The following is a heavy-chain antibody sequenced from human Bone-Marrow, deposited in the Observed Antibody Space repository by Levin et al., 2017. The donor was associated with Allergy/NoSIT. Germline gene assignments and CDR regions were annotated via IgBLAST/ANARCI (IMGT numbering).Heavy chain of an antibody. CDR1: GFTFSRFG. CDR3: ATQASGPQEEDYGMDV. Sequence: GGSLRLSCAASGFTFSRFGMHWVRQAPGKGLEWVAIIWLDGSKKYYVDSVKGRFTVSRDNSKNTLYLQMSSLRVDDTATFYWATQASGPQEEDYGMDVWGPGTTVTVSS. V-gene: IGHV3-33*01. J-gene: IGHJ6*02. CDR2: IWLDGSKK.